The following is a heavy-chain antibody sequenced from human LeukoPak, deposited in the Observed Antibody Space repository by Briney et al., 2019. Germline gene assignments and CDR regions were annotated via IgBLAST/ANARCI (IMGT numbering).Heavy chain of an antibody. CDR2: IRSKAYGGTT. Sequence: GGSLRLSCTAYGFTFGDYAMSWVRQAPGKGLEWVGFIRSKAYGGTTEYAASVKGRFTISRDDSKSIAYLQMNSLKTEDTAVYYCTRDFGDEYYYDGMDVWGQGTTVTVSS. CDR3: TRDFGDEYYYDGMDV. D-gene: IGHD3-22*01. CDR1: GFTFGDYA. J-gene: IGHJ6*02. V-gene: IGHV3-49*04.